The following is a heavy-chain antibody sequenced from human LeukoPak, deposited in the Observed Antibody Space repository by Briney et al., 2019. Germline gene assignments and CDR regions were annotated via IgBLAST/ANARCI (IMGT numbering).Heavy chain of an antibody. Sequence: SQTLSLTCTVSGGSISSGGYYWSWIRQHPGKGLEWIGYIYYSGSTYYNPSLKSRVTISVDTSKNQFSLKLSSVTAADTAVYYCARWDGLYCSGGSCYFVPLGYYGMDVWGQGTTVTVSS. D-gene: IGHD2-15*01. J-gene: IGHJ6*02. CDR2: IYYSGST. V-gene: IGHV4-31*03. CDR1: GGSISSGGYY. CDR3: ARWDGLYCSGGSCYFVPLGYYGMDV.